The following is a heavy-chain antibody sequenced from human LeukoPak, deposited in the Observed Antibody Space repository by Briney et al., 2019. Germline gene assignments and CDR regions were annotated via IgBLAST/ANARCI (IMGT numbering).Heavy chain of an antibody. Sequence: PGGSLRLSCAASGFTFSSYAMHWVRQAPGKGLEWVAVISYGGNNKFYADSVKGRFIISRDNYKNTLSLQMNSLRAEDTAVYYCAREEGDYWGQGTLVTVSS. CDR1: GFTFSSYA. CDR2: ISYGGNNK. V-gene: IGHV3-30-3*01. J-gene: IGHJ4*02. CDR3: AREEGDY.